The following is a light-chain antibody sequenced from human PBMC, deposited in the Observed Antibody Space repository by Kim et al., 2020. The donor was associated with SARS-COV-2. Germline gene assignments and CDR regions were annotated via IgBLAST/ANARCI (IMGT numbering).Light chain of an antibody. V-gene: IGKV1-33*01. J-gene: IGKJ4*01. Sequence: DIQMTQSPSSLSASVGDRVTITCQASQDISNYLNWYQQKPGKAPKLLIYGASNLETGVPSRFSASGSGTDFTFTISSLQPEDIATYYCQQYDNLPLTFGGGTKVDIK. CDR3: QQYDNLPLT. CDR1: QDISNY. CDR2: GAS.